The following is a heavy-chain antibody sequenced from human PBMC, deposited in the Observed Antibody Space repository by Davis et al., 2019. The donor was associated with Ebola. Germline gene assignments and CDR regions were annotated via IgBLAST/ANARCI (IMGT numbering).Heavy chain of an antibody. CDR3: AGCYNFDY. V-gene: IGHV4-4*07. J-gene: IGHJ4*01. D-gene: IGHD6-19*01. Sequence: YNLSLKSRVTMSTDTSKNQFSLQLTSVTAADTAIYYCAGCYNFDYWGLGTLVTVSS.